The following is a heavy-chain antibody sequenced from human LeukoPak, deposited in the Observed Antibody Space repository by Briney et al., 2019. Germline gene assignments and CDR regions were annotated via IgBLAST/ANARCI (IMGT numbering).Heavy chain of an antibody. J-gene: IGHJ5*02. Sequence: PGGSLRLSCAASGFTFSDYYMSWIRQAPGKGLEWVSYISRSGSTIYYADSVKGRFTISRDNSKNTLYLQMNSLRAEDTAVYYCARGRRVRPHNWFDPWGQGTLVTVSS. CDR2: ISRSGSTI. V-gene: IGHV3-11*04. D-gene: IGHD1-1*01. CDR1: GFTFSDYY. CDR3: ARGRRVRPHNWFDP.